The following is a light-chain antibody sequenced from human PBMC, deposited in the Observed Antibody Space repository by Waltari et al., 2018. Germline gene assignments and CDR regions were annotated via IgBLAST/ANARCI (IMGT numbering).Light chain of an antibody. V-gene: IGKV3-20*01. CDR3: QQYGSSHYDSSPFT. J-gene: IGKJ4*01. CDR2: GAS. Sequence: PGERATLSCRASQSVAGNYLAWYQQKPGQAPRLLFYGASTRATAIPDRFSGSGSGTDFTLTISRLEPEDFAVYHCQQYGSSHYDSSPFTFGGGTKVEIK. CDR1: QSVAGNY.